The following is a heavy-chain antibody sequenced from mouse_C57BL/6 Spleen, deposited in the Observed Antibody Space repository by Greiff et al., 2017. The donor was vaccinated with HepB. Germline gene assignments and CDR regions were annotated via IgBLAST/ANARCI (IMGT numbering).Heavy chain of an antibody. D-gene: IGHD2-1*01. CDR1: GYTFTNYW. CDR2: IYPGGGYT. Sequence: QVHVKQSGAELVRPGTSVKMSCKASGYTFTNYWIGWAKQRPGHGLEWIGDIYPGGGYTNYNEKFKGKATLTADKSSSTAYMQFSSLTSEDSAIYYCARYGNYGYFDVWGTGTTVTVSS. CDR3: ARYGNYGYFDV. J-gene: IGHJ1*03. V-gene: IGHV1-63*01.